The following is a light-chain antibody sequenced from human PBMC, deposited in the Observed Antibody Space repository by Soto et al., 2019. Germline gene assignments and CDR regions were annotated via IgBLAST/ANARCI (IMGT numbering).Light chain of an antibody. J-gene: IGLJ3*02. CDR1: SSDIGSNS. V-gene: IGLV1-44*01. CDR2: AND. Sequence: QSVLTQPPSASGTPGQRVTIPCSGSSSDIGSNSVNWYQQLPGAAPRLLIYANDHRPSGVPDRFSASKSGTSASLAISGVLSEDDAFYYCATWSDSLKGWVFGGGTKLTVL. CDR3: ATWSDSLKGWV.